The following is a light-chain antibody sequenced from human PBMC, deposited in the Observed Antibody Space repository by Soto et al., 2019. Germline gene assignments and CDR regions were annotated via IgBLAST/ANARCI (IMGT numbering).Light chain of an antibody. J-gene: IGKJ1*01. CDR2: GAS. V-gene: IGKV3-15*01. Sequence: EKVMKQSPATLSVSPGQRATLSCRASQSVGSYLAWYQQKPGQAPRLLIYGASTRATGIPARFSGSGSGTEFTLTISSLQSEDFAVYHCQQYNNWPRTFGQGTKVEIK. CDR3: QQYNNWPRT. CDR1: QSVGSY.